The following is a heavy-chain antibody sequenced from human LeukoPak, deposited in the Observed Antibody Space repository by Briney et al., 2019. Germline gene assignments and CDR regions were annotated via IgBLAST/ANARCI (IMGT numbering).Heavy chain of an antibody. CDR1: GFSVSTNY. CDR2: LYSGGGA. J-gene: IGHJ4*02. Sequence: PGGSLRLSCAASGFSVSTNYMTWVRQAPGKGLEWVSVLYSGGGAYYADSVKDRFTISRDYSQNTLLLQMNSLRAEDTAVYYCARDESNYWGQGTLVTVSS. D-gene: IGHD5/OR15-5a*01. V-gene: IGHV3-66*01. CDR3: ARDESNY.